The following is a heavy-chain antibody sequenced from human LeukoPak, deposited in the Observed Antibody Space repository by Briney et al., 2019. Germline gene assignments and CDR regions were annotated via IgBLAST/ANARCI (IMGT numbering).Heavy chain of an antibody. J-gene: IGHJ4*02. CDR2: ISYDGSNK. CDR1: GFTFSSYG. CDR3: AKEPGRYSSSWRLDY. Sequence: GRSLRLSCAASGFTFSSYGMHWVRQAPGKGLEWVAVISYDGSNKYYADSVKGRFTISRDNSKNTLYLQMNSLRAEDTAVYYCAKEPGRYSSSWRLDYWGQGTLVTVSS. D-gene: IGHD6-13*01. V-gene: IGHV3-30*18.